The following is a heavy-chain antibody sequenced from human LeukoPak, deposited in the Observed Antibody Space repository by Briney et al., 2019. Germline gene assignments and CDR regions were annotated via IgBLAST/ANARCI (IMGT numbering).Heavy chain of an antibody. Sequence: SETLSLTCSVSGGSISSYFLSWIRQPAGKGLEWIGRIHSGTTTYNPSLRSRVTMSLDTSKNQVSLTLRSVTAADTAVYYCARESGYSYGYGWFDPWGQGTLVTVSS. D-gene: IGHD5-18*01. CDR2: IHSGTT. CDR1: GGSISSYF. V-gene: IGHV4-4*07. CDR3: ARESGYSYGYGWFDP. J-gene: IGHJ5*02.